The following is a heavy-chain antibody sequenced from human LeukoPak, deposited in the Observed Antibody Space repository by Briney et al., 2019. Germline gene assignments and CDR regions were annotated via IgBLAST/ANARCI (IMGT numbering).Heavy chain of an antibody. D-gene: IGHD4-23*01. J-gene: IGHJ3*02. CDR1: GGSINNYY. V-gene: IGHV4-59*01. CDR3: ARVASRTTVVIPYAFDI. CDR2: VNYSGST. Sequence: SETLSLTWTVSGGSINNYYWSWIRQPPGKGLEWIGCVNYSGSTNYKSSLKSRVTISVDTSNDQFSLKLSSVTAADTAVYYCARVASRTTVVIPYAFDIWGQGTMVTGSS.